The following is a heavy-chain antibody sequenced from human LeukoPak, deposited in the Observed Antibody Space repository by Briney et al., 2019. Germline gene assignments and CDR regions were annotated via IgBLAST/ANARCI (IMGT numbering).Heavy chain of an antibody. CDR1: GFTFSGYS. Sequence: GGSLRLSRAASGFTFSGYSMNWVRQAPGKGLEWVSSISSSSSYIYYADSVKGRFTISRDNAKNSLYLQMNSLRAEDTAVYYCARDFRIAAAENWFDPWGQGTLVTVSS. CDR2: ISSSSSYI. V-gene: IGHV3-21*01. CDR3: ARDFRIAAAENWFDP. J-gene: IGHJ5*02. D-gene: IGHD6-13*01.